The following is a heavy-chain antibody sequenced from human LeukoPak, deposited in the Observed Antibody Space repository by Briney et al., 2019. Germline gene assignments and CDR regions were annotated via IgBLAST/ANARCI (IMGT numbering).Heavy chain of an antibody. V-gene: IGHV1-2*02. D-gene: IGHD6-13*01. J-gene: IGHJ4*02. CDR2: INPNSGGT. CDR3: ARVHPMSIAAALH. CDR1: GYTFTGYY. Sequence: ASVKVSCEASGYTFTGYYMHWVRQPPGQGLEWMGWINPNSGGTNYAQKFQGRVTMTRDTSISTAYMELSRLRSDDTAVYYCARVHPMSIAAALHWGQGTLVTVSS.